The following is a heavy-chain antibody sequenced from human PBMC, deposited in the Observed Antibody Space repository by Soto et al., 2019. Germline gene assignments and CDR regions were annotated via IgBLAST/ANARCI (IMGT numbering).Heavy chain of an antibody. D-gene: IGHD3-9*01. V-gene: IGHV1-69*06. Sequence: QVQLVQSGAEVKKPGSSVKVSCKASGLIFSSYAISWVRQALGQRLEWVGGILPIFGTTNYAERFKGRVTITADTPTPATCLDLRSLRSEDTAVYFCVIGANYDISIGKGNSFPGRDVWGQGTTVTVS. J-gene: IGHJ6*02. CDR2: ILPIFGTT. CDR1: GLIFSSYA. CDR3: VIGANYDISIGKGNSFPGRDV.